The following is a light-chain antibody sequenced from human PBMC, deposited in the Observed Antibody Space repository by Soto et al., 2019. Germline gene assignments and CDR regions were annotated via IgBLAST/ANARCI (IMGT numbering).Light chain of an antibody. Sequence: QSVLTQPASLSWSPGQTITISCTVTSSDVGAYNYVSWYQQHPGKAPKLMIYEVSNRPSGVSDRFSGSKSGNTASLTISGLQAADEADYYCSSKRTTASLVFGTGTKVTVL. V-gene: IGLV2-14*01. CDR1: SSDVGAYNY. CDR3: SSKRTTASLV. J-gene: IGLJ1*01. CDR2: EVS.